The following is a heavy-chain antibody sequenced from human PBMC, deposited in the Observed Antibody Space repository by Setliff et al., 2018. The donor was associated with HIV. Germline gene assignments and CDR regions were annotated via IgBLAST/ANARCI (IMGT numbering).Heavy chain of an antibody. Sequence: PSETLSLTCAVSGGSISSTNWWSWVRQPPGKGLEWIGEIYHTGSTNYNPSLKSRVNISVYTSKNQFTLNLSSVTAADTAVYYCARTKAYTVMGFDYWGQGTLVTVSS. CDR1: GGSISSTNW. V-gene: IGHV4-4*02. J-gene: IGHJ4*02. D-gene: IGHD5-18*01. CDR3: ARTKAYTVMGFDY. CDR2: IYHTGST.